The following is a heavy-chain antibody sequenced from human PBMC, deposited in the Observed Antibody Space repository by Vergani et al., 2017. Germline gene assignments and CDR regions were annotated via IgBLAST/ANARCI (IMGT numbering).Heavy chain of an antibody. CDR2: IRSKNDGGTA. CDR3: YTDYHDY. CDR1: GITFKNAW. J-gene: IGHJ4*02. D-gene: IGHD2-2*02. Sequence: EVQVVEPGGGLIKPGGSLRLSCVVSGITFKNAWINWVRQAPGKGLEWIGRIRSKNDGGTADYAAPLKGRFTISRDDSKDSAFLLVNNLKTEDTAVYFCYTDYHDYWGQGTLVTVSS. V-gene: IGHV3-15*01.